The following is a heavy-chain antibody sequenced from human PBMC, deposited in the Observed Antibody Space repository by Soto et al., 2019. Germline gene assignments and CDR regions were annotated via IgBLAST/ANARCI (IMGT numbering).Heavy chain of an antibody. V-gene: IGHV4-31*03. J-gene: IGHJ5*02. Sequence: ASETLSLTCTVSGGSISSGGYYWSWIRQHPGKGLEWIGYIYYSGSTYYNPSLKSRVTISVDTSKNQFSLKLSSVTAADTAVYYCAREWTSIAAAGPTYNWFDPWGQGTLVTVSS. D-gene: IGHD6-13*01. CDR3: AREWTSIAAAGPTYNWFDP. CDR2: IYYSGST. CDR1: GGSISSGGYY.